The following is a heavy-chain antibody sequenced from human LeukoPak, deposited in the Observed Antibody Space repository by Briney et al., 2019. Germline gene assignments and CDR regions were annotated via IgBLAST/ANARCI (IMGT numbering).Heavy chain of an antibody. D-gene: IGHD3-10*01. V-gene: IGHV4-34*01. J-gene: IGHJ4*02. CDR1: GGSFSGYY. CDR3: ARGGVRGNY. CDR2: INHSGST. Sequence: SETLSLTCAVYGGSFSGYYWSWIRQPPGKGLEWIGEINHSGSTNYNPSLKSRVTISVDTSKNQFSLKLSSVTAADTAVYYCARGGVRGNYWGQGTVVTVSS.